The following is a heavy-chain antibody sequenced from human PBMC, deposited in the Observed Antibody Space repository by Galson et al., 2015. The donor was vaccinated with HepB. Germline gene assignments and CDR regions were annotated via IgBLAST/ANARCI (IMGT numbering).Heavy chain of an antibody. V-gene: IGHV3-30*18. CDR2: ISYDGSNK. J-gene: IGHJ4*02. CDR1: GFTFSSYG. D-gene: IGHD3-22*01. CDR3: AKIYYYDSGDFDY. Sequence: SLRLSCAASGFTFSSYGMHWVRQAPGKGLEWVAVISYDGSNKYYADSVKGRFTISRDNSKNTLYLQMNSLRAEDTAVYYCAKIYYYDSGDFDYWGQGTLVTVSS.